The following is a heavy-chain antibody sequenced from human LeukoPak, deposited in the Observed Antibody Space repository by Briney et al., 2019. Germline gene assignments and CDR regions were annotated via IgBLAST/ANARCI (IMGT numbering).Heavy chain of an antibody. CDR1: GFTFNNYW. Sequence: GGSLRLSCAASGFTFNNYWMHWVRQAPGKGLLWVSRINTDGSSTSYADSVKGRFTITRDNAKNMVYLQMNSLRGEDTAVYYCARENFDPWGQGTHVTVSS. CDR2: INTDGSST. V-gene: IGHV3-74*01. CDR3: ARENFDP. J-gene: IGHJ5*02.